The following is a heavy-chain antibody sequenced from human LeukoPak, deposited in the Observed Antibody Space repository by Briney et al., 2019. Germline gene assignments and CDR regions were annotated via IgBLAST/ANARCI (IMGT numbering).Heavy chain of an antibody. CDR3: ARGHLQLWFFNYYYMDV. Sequence: ASVKVSCKASGYTFTGYYMHWVRQAPGQGLEWMGWINPNSGGTNYAQKFQGRVTMTRDTSISTAYMELSRLRSDDTAVYYCARGHLQLWFFNYYYMDVWGKGTTVTVSS. CDR2: INPNSGGT. CDR1: GYTFTGYY. D-gene: IGHD5-18*01. J-gene: IGHJ6*03. V-gene: IGHV1-2*02.